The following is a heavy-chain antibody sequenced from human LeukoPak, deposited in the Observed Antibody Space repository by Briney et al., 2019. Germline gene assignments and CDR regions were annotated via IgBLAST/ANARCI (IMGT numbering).Heavy chain of an antibody. CDR1: GGSISSYY. CDR2: IYYSGST. V-gene: IGHV4-59*01. D-gene: IGHD4-17*01. CDR3: ARVHGDYLPGYGMDV. Sequence: SGTLSLTCTVSGGSISSYYWSWIRQPPGKGLEWIGYIYYSGSTNYNPSLKSRVTISVDTSKNQFSLKLSSVTAADTAVYYCARVHGDYLPGYGMDVWGKGTTVTVSS. J-gene: IGHJ6*04.